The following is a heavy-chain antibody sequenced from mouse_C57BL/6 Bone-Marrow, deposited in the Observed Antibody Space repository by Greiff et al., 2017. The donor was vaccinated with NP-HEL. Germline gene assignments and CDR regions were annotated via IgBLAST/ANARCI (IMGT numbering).Heavy chain of an antibody. V-gene: IGHV1-59*01. CDR1: GYTFTSYW. CDR3: ARRGYGSSYDY. J-gene: IGHJ2*01. CDR2: IDPSDSYT. Sequence: QVQLQQPGAELVRPGTSVQLSCKASGYTFTSYWMHWVKQRPGQGLEWIGVIDPSDSYTNYNQKFKGKATLTVDTSSSTAYMQLSSLTSEDSAVYYCARRGYGSSYDYWGQGTTLTVSS. D-gene: IGHD1-1*01.